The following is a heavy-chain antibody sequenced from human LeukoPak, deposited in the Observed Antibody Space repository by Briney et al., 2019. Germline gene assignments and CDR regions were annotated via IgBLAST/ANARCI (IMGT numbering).Heavy chain of an antibody. D-gene: IGHD2-2*01. CDR3: ARGGYCSSTSCYPDY. J-gene: IGHJ4*02. Sequence: SETLSLTCAVSGGSISSSNWWSWVRQPPGKGLEWIGVIYNSGSTNYTPSLKSRVTISVDKSKNQFSLKLSSVTAADTAVYYCARGGYCSSTSCYPDYWGQGTLVTVSS. CDR2: IYNSGST. V-gene: IGHV4-4*02. CDR1: GGSISSSNW.